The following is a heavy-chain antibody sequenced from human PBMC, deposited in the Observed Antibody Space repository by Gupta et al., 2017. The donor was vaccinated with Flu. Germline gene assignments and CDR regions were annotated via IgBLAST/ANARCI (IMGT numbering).Heavy chain of an antibody. CDR1: GFSVSNEY. CDR3: ARDYYGLGQY. Sequence: QLVQGEGGVIQPGGSRRLCCSSSGFSVSNEYITWVRKGRGKGLEWVAAIYSGGDTYYAASVKGRFIISRDNSKNVVYLQMNSVRDEDTAVYYWARDYYGLGQYWGQGTRITVTS. V-gene: IGHV3-53*01. D-gene: IGHD3-10*01. J-gene: IGHJ1*01. CDR2: IYSGGDT.